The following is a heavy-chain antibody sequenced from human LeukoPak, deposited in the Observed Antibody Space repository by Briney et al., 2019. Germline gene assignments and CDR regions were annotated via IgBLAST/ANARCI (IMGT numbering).Heavy chain of an antibody. CDR2: IWYDGSNK. V-gene: IGHV3-33*01. CDR1: GFTFSSYG. CDR3: ASDRNDFWSGYGDAFDI. Sequence: GGSLRLSCAASGFTFSSYGMHWVRQAPGKGLEWVAVIWYDGSNKYYADSVKGRFTISRDNSKNTLYLQMNSLRAEDTAVYYCASDRNDFWSGYGDAFDIWGQGTMVTVSS. D-gene: IGHD3-3*01. J-gene: IGHJ3*02.